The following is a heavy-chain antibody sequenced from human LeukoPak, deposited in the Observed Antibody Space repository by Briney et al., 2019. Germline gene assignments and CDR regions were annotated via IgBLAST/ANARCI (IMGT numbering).Heavy chain of an antibody. J-gene: IGHJ4*02. V-gene: IGHV4-34*01. CDR1: GGSLSGYY. CDR2: INHSGST. CDR3: ALYQGFGELFSD. Sequence: SETLSLTCAVYGGSLSGYYWSWIRQPPGKGLEWIGEINHSGSTNYNPSLKSRVTISVDTSKNQFSLKLSSVTAADTAVYYCALYQGFGELFSDWGQGTLVTVSS. D-gene: IGHD3-10*01.